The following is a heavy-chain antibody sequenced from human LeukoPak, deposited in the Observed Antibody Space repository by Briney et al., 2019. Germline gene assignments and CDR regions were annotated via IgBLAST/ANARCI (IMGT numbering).Heavy chain of an antibody. CDR3: ARGTDGVY. CDR1: GGSFSGCY. V-gene: IGHV4-34*01. D-gene: IGHD3-10*01. CDR2: INHSGST. Sequence: PSETLSLTCAVYGGSFSGCYWSWIRQPPGKGLEWIGEINHSGSTNYNPSLKSRVTISVDTSKNQFSLKLSSVTAADTAVYYCARGTDGVYWGQGTLVTVSS. J-gene: IGHJ4*02.